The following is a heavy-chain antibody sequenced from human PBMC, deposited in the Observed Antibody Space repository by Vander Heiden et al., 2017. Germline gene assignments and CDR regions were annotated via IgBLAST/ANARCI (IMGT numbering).Heavy chain of an antibody. D-gene: IGHD2-15*01. Sequence: EVQLVESGGGLIEPGGSLSLACEASGFTVSRNYISWVRQAPGKGLEWVSVIYSSGKTYFADSVKGRVSISRDNSKNMLYLQMNSLRAEETEVYYCARDQWLYMVDTPLPGMDVWGQGTTVPVS. CDR3: ARDQWLYMVDTPLPGMDV. CDR1: GFTVSRNY. CDR2: IYSSGKT. J-gene: IGHJ6*02. V-gene: IGHV3-53*01.